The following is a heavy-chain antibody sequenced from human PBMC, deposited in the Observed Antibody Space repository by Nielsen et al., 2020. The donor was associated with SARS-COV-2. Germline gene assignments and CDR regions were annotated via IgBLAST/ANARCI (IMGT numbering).Heavy chain of an antibody. J-gene: IGHJ5*02. CDR1: GFTFSSYE. CDR2: ISSSGSTI. V-gene: IGHV3-48*03. CDR3: ARDMSQQTIGWFDP. D-gene: IGHD5-24*01. Sequence: GESLKISCAASGFTFSSYEMNWVRQAPGKGLEWVSYISSSGSTIYYADSVKGRFTISRDNAKNSLYLQMNSLRAEDTAVYYCARDMSQQTIGWFDPWGQGTLVSVSS.